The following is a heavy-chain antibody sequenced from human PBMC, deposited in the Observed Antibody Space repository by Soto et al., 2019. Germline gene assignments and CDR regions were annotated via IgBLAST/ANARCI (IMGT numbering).Heavy chain of an antibody. D-gene: IGHD6-25*01. CDR3: VKEIAAAQ. CDR2: IKKDGSQK. CDR1: GFTFRNYW. Sequence: EVQLVESGGALFQPGGSLRLPCETSGFTFRNYWMTWFRQAPGKGLEWVANIKKDGSQKSFVDSVKGRFTISRDNAKSSLYLQMNSLRAEDTAIYYCVKEIAAAQWGQGTLVTVSS. J-gene: IGHJ4*02. V-gene: IGHV3-7*01.